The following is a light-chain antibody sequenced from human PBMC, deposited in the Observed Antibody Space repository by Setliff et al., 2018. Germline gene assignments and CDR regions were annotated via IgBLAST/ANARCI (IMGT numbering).Light chain of an antibody. CDR1: SSDVGGYNY. J-gene: IGLJ1*01. CDR3: SSYAGSLYV. V-gene: IGLV2-8*01. CDR2: EVS. Sequence: QSVLTQPPSASGSPGQSVTISCTGTSSDVGGYNYVSWYQQHPGKAPKLMIYEVSKRPSGVPDRFSGSKSGNTASLTDSGLQAEDEADYYCSSYAGSLYVFGTGTKVTVL.